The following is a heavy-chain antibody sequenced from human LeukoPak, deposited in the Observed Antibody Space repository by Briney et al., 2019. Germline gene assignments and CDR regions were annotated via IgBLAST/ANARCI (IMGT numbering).Heavy chain of an antibody. J-gene: IGHJ4*02. D-gene: IGHD4-23*01. CDR3: ARPGHFGGNSVYFDY. CDR2: IIPIFGTA. Sequence: SVKVSCKASGGTFSSYAISWVRQAPGQGLEWVGGIIPIFGTANYAQKFHGRVTMTRDTSTSTVYMELNSLKSEDTAVYYCARPGHFGGNSVYFDYWGQGTLVTVPS. V-gene: IGHV1-69*05. CDR1: GGTFSSYA.